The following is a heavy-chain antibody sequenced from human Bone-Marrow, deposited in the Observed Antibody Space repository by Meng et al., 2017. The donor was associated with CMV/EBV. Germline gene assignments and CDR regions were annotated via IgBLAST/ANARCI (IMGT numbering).Heavy chain of an antibody. CDR1: GYSFTSYW. CDR3: ARHSDYYGSGSYSVDYYGMDV. V-gene: IGHV5-51*01. J-gene: IGHJ6*02. Sequence: KVSCKASGYSFTSYWIGWVRQMPGKGLEWMGSIYPGDSDTRYSPSFQGQVTISADKSISTAYLQWSSLKASDTAMYYCARHSDYYGSGSYSVDYYGMDVWGQGTTVTVSS. D-gene: IGHD3-10*01. CDR2: IYPGDSDT.